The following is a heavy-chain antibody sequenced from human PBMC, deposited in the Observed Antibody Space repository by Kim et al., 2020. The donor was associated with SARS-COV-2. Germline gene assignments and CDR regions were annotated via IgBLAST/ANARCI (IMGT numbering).Heavy chain of an antibody. CDR3: ARVRYSSGFVWHRPYYFDY. V-gene: IGHV3-7*01. D-gene: IGHD6-19*01. Sequence: GGSLRLSCAASGFTFSSYWMSWVRQAPGKGLEWVANIKQDGSEKYYVDSVKGRFTISRDNAKNSLYLQMNSLRAEDTAVYYCARVRYSSGFVWHRPYYFDYWGQGTLVTVSS. CDR2: IKQDGSEK. CDR1: GFTFSSYW. J-gene: IGHJ4*02.